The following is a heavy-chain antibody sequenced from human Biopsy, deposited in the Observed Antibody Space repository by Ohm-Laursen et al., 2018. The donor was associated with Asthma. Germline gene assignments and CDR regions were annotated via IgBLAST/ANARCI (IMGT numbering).Heavy chain of an antibody. CDR1: GDSIIIGGHY. V-gene: IGHV4-31*03. Sequence: TLSLTCTASGDSIIIGGHYWSWIRQHPGRGLEWIGHIYFSGSAKYNPSLKSRVSISVDTSKNQFSLKLSSVTAADTAVYYCARARAFRHDMTGPKTCLAVWGPGTTVIVSS. D-gene: IGHD3-9*01. CDR3: ARARAFRHDMTGPKTCLAV. J-gene: IGHJ6*02. CDR2: IYFSGSA.